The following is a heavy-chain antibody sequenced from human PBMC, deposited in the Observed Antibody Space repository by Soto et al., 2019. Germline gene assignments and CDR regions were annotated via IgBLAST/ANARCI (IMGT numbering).Heavy chain of an antibody. CDR1: GDSVSSNNAA. D-gene: IGHD2-2*01. J-gene: IGHJ6*02. CDR3: ARVRIPAAPEGYYYGMDV. Sequence: SQTLSLTCAISGDSVSSNNAAWNWIRQSPSRGLEWLGRTYYRSKWYNDYAVSVKSRITINPDTSKNQFSLQLNSVTPEDTAVYYCARVRIPAAPEGYYYGMDVWGQGTTVTVSS. CDR2: TYYRSKWYN. V-gene: IGHV6-1*01.